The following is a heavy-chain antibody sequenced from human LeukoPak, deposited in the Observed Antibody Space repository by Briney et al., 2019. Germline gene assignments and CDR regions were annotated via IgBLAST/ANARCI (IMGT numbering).Heavy chain of an antibody. J-gene: IGHJ4*02. CDR3: ARRRTFDY. V-gene: IGHV4-34*01. Sequence: KPSETLSLTCAVYGGPFSGFYWTWIRQPPGKGLEWIGEINYSGSTNYNPSLKSRVTISVDTSKNQFSLTVNSVTAADTAVYYCARRRTFDYWGQGTLVTVSS. CDR1: GGPFSGFY. CDR2: INYSGST. D-gene: IGHD2/OR15-2a*01.